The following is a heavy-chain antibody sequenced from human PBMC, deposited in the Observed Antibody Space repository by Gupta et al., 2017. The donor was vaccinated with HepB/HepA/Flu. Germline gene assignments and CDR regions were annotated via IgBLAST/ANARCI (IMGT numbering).Heavy chain of an antibody. CDR3: ARHGSYYDSSGYRAFDI. CDR2: IYYSGST. D-gene: IGHD3-22*01. V-gene: IGHV4-39*01. Sequence: QLQLQESGPGLVKPSETLSLTCTVSGGSISSSSYYWGWIRQPPGKGLEWIGSIYYSGSTYYNPSLKSRVTISVDTSKNQFSLKLSSVTAADTAVYYCARHGSYYDSSGYRAFDIWGQGTMVTVSS. CDR1: GGSISSSSYY. J-gene: IGHJ3*02.